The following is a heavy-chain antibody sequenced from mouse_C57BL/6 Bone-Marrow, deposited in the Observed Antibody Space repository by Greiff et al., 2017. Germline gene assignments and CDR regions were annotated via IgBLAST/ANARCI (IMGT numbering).Heavy chain of an antibody. Sequence: QVQLQQPGAELVMPGASVKLSCKASGYTFTSYWMHWVKQRPGQGLEWIGEIDPSDSYTNYNQKFKGKSTSTVDKSSSTAYMQLSSLTSEDSAVYYCARELAGTFAYWGQGTLVTVSA. D-gene: IGHD4-1*01. J-gene: IGHJ3*01. CDR2: IDPSDSYT. CDR3: ARELAGTFAY. V-gene: IGHV1-69*01. CDR1: GYTFTSYW.